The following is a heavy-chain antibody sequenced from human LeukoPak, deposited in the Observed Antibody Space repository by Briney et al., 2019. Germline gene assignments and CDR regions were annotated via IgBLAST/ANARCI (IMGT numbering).Heavy chain of an antibody. CDR2: INTANGNT. V-gene: IGHV1-3*04. J-gene: IGHJ4*02. D-gene: IGHD1-26*01. Sequence: GASVKFSCKASGYTFSSYAIHWVRQAPGQRLEWMGWINTANGNTKYSQTFQGKFTITRDTSASTAYMELSSLRTEDTAVYYCARDMGSGSLHYWGQGSLVTVSS. CDR1: GYTFSSYA. CDR3: ARDMGSGSLHY.